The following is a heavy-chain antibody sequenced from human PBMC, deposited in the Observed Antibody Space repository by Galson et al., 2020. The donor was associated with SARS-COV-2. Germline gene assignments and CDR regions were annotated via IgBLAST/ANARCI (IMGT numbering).Heavy chain of an antibody. CDR1: GGSISSSNW. J-gene: IGHJ4*02. CDR3: ARDGGIAAAAIDY. D-gene: IGHD6-13*01. CDR2: IYHSGST. V-gene: IGHV4-4*02. Sequence: SETLSLTCAVSGGSISSSNWWSWVRQPPGKGLEWIGEIYHSGSTNYNPSLKSRVTISVDKSKNQFSLKLSSVTAADTAVYYCARDGGIAAAAIDYWGQGTLVTVSS.